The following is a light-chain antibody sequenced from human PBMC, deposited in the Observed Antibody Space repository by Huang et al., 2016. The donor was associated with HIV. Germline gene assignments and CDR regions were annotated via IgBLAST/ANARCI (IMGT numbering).Light chain of an antibody. CDR3: QQSYSTPPENS. Sequence: DIQMTQSPSSLSASVGDRVTITCRASQIISSDLNWYQQKPRKAPKLLIYAASNLQSGVPSRFSGSGSGTDFTLTISSLQPEDFATYYCQQSYSTPPENSFGQGTKLDIK. V-gene: IGKV1-39*01. CDR2: AAS. J-gene: IGKJ2*01. CDR1: QIISSD.